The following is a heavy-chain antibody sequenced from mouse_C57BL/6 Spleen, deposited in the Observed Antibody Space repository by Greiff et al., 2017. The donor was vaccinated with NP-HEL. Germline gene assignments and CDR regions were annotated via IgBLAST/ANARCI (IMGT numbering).Heavy chain of an antibody. Sequence: VQLQQSGAELMKPGASVKLSCKATGYTFTGYWIEWVKQRPGHGLEWIGEILPGSGSTNYNEKFKGKATFTADTSSNTAYMQLSSLTTEDSAIYYCARVAHYYGSSYWYFDVWGTGTTVTVSS. J-gene: IGHJ1*03. CDR3: ARVAHYYGSSYWYFDV. D-gene: IGHD1-1*01. CDR2: ILPGSGST. CDR1: GYTFTGYW. V-gene: IGHV1-9*01.